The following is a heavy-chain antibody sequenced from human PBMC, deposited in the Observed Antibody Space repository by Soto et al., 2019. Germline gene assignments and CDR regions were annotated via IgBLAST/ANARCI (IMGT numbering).Heavy chain of an antibody. J-gene: IGHJ4*02. CDR1: GYTFTAHY. CDR3: ARDSSGDYYFDY. D-gene: IGHD3-9*01. V-gene: IGHV1-2*02. Sequence: GASVKVSCKASGYTFTAHYIHWMRQAPGQGLEWLGWIKPNGGGISVAKKFRGRLTMTRDTSLSTAYIDLTGLTSDDTALYYCARDSSGDYYFDYWGQGTQVTVSS. CDR2: IKPNGGGI.